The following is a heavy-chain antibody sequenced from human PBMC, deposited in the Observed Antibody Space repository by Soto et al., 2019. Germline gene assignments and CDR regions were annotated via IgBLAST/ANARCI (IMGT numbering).Heavy chain of an antibody. CDR1: GFTFTKYA. CDR3: ASDHCSGGSSYFPY. CDR2: ISFDATKR. Sequence: QVELIESGGGVVQPGGSLKLSCAASGFTFTKYAMNWVRQAPGKGLEWVAVISFDATKRYYADSVNGRFTISRDNSKHTPHLQMTSLRAEDTALYYCASDHCSGGSSYFPYWGQGNLVTLSS. V-gene: IGHV3-30-3*01. J-gene: IGHJ4*02. D-gene: IGHD2-15*01.